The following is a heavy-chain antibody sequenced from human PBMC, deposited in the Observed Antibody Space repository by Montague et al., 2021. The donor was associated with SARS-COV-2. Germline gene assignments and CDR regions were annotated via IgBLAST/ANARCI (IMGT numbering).Heavy chain of an antibody. CDR2: ISQSGNT. J-gene: IGHJ6*04. CDR3: ARLGGGIVPSPILGLGPYYAFCDVDV. Sequence: SETLSLTCAVSGGSFSRYYWSWIRQPPGKGLEWIGEISQSGNTKYNPSLQSRVSISLDTSRNQFSLKVSSVTAADTAIYYCARLGGGIVPSPILGLGPYYAFCDVDVWGKGTTVTVSS. CDR1: GGSFSRYY. V-gene: IGHV4-34*01. D-gene: IGHD3-22*01.